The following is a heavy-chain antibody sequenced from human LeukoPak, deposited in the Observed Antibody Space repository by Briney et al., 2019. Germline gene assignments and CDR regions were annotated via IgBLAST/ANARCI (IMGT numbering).Heavy chain of an antibody. J-gene: IGHJ3*02. Sequence: GGSLRLSCAASGFTFSSYSMNWVRQAPGKGLEWVPSISSSSYIYYADSVKGRFTISRDNAKNSLYLQMNSLRAEDTAVYYFAREVSWLALPRGAFDIWGQGTMVTVFS. V-gene: IGHV3-21*01. CDR3: AREVSWLALPRGAFDI. CDR1: GFTFSSYS. CDR2: ISSSSYI. D-gene: IGHD1-7*01.